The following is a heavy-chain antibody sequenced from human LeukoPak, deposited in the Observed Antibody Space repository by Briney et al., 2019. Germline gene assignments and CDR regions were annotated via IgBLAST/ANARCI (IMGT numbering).Heavy chain of an antibody. CDR1: GGTFSSYA. D-gene: IGHD1-7*01. J-gene: IGHJ4*02. V-gene: IGHV1-69*06. CDR3: ARTPRRTGTEFDY. CDR2: IIPIFGTA. Sequence: SVKVSCKASGGTFSSYAISWVRQAPGQGLEWMGRIIPIFGTANYAQKFQGRVTITADKSTSTAYMELSSLRSEDTAVYYCARTPRRTGTEFDYWGQGTLVTVSS.